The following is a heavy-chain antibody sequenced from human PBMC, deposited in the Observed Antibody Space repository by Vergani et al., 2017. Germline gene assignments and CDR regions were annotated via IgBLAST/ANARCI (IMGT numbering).Heavy chain of an antibody. J-gene: IGHJ3*02. CDR1: GASIRSSNYY. CDR3: ARDHRDYNNYPGTFDI. V-gene: IGHV3-11*01. D-gene: IGHD5-24*01. Sequence: QLQESGPGLVKPSATLSLTCSVSGASIRSSNYYWGWIRQPPGKGLEWVSYISNSGNTIEYADSVKGRFSIARDNAKSSLFLQMDSLRAEDTAVYYCARDHRDYNNYPGTFDIWGQGSMVTVSS. CDR2: ISNSGNTI.